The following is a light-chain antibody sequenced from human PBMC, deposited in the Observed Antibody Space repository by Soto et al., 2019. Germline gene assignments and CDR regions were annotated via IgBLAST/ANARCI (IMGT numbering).Light chain of an antibody. Sequence: QSALTQPASVSGSPGQSITISCTGTSSDVGGYNYVSWYQQHPGKAPKLMIYDVSNRPSGVSNRFPGSKSGNTASLTISGLQAEDEADYYCSSYTSSSTWVLGGGTKLTVL. V-gene: IGLV2-14*01. CDR3: SSYTSSSTWV. J-gene: IGLJ3*02. CDR1: SSDVGGYNY. CDR2: DVS.